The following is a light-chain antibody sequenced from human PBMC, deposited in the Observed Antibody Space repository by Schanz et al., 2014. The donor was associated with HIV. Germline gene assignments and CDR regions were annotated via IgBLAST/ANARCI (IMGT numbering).Light chain of an antibody. CDR2: GAS. CDR3: QQYGVSPPWT. J-gene: IGKJ1*01. CDR1: QIISTS. V-gene: IGKV3-20*01. Sequence: EAVLTQSPATLSVYPGERVTLSCRTTQIISTSLAWYQQRPGQPPRLLLYGASSRATGIPDRFSGSGSGTDFPLTISGLEPQDFAVYYCQQYGVSPPWTFGQGTKVEVK.